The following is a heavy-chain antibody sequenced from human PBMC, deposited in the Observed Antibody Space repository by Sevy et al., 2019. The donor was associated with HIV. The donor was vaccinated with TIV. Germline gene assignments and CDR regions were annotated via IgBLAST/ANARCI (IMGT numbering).Heavy chain of an antibody. CDR2: ISYDGDYR. CDR3: AKNRPPGASLFSRHAMDV. D-gene: IGHD7-27*01. V-gene: IGHV3-30*18. J-gene: IGHJ6*02. CDR1: GFTFGTFD. Sequence: GGSLRLSCAASGFTFGTFDMHWVRQAPGKGLEWVAIISYDGDYRQYADSVRSRLSMSRVNSKNTMCLQMNGLSIEDTAVYYCAKNRPPGASLFSRHAMDVWGRGTTVTVSS.